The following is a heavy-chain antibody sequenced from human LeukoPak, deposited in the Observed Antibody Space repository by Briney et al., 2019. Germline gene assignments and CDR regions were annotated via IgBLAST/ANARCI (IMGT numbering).Heavy chain of an antibody. J-gene: IGHJ3*02. Sequence: GGSLRLSCAASGFTFSSYGMSWVRQAPGKGLEWVSAISGSGGSTYYADSVKGRFTISRDNSKNTLYLQMNSLRAEDTAVYYCARDSWADSSSRPGNDAFDIWGQGTMVTVSS. CDR2: ISGSGGST. CDR1: GFTFSSYG. V-gene: IGHV3-23*01. CDR3: ARDSWADSSSRPGNDAFDI. D-gene: IGHD6-6*01.